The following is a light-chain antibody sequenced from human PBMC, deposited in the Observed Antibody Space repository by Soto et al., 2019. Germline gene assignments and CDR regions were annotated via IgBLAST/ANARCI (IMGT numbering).Light chain of an antibody. V-gene: IGKV1-6*01. Sequence: AIQMTQSPSSLSASVGDRVTITCRASQNIRGDLGWYQQKPGKAPKLLISATSTLQSGVPSRFSGRGSGTNFALTISSLQPEDFATYYCIQDFISPLTVGQGTKVDIK. CDR2: ATS. CDR3: IQDFISPLT. J-gene: IGKJ1*01. CDR1: QNIRGD.